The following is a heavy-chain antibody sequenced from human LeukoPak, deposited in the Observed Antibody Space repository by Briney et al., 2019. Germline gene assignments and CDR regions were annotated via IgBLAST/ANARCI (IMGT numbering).Heavy chain of an antibody. CDR1: GGSISSSNY. CDR3: ARRARGSYLYYFDY. J-gene: IGHJ4*02. CDR2: IFYSGST. V-gene: IGHV4-39*01. Sequence: SETLSLTCTVSGGSISSSNYWGWIRQPPGKGLEWIGSIFYSGSTYYNPSLKSQVTISVDTSKNQFSLKLSSVTAADTAVYYCARRARGSYLYYFDYWGQGTLVTVSS. D-gene: IGHD3-10*01.